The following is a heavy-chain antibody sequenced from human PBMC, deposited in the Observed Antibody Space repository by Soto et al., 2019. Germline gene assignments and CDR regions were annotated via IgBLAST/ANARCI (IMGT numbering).Heavy chain of an antibody. D-gene: IGHD2-2*01. J-gene: IGHJ4*02. CDR2: VSKSDYT. Sequence: GSLLLTCSVSGFNFNNYGINWVRQAPGKGLEWVSSVSKSDYTYYSDSVKGRFTISRDNAKNSVSLQMNTLRAEDTAVYYCAREDSIIIPAVSDFWGQGTLVTVYS. CDR3: AREDSIIIPAVSDF. CDR1: GFNFNNYG. V-gene: IGHV3-21*01.